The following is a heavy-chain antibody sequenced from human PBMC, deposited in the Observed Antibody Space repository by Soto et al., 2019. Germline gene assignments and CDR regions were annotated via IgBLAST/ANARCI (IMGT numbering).Heavy chain of an antibody. J-gene: IGHJ6*02. CDR2: IYYSGST. V-gene: IGHV4-39*01. CDR3: ARRPTAFLQPSRTDV. CDR1: GGSIRSSSYY. Sequence: SETLSLTCTVSGGSIRSSSYYWGWIRQPPGKGLEWIGSIYYSGSTYYNPSLKSRVTISVDTSKNQFSLKLSSVTAADTAVYYCARRPTAFLQPSRTDVWGHGTTLTVSS. D-gene: IGHD4-4*01.